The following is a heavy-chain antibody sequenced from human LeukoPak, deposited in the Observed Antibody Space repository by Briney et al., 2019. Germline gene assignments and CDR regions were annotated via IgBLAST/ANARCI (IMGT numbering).Heavy chain of an antibody. V-gene: IGHV3-21*04. Sequence: GGSLRLSCAASGFTFSSYSMNWVRQAPGKGLEWVSSISSSSSYIYYADSVKGRFTISRDNSKNTLYLQMNSLRAEDTAVYYCAKDRWGIAAAGTDDYFDYWGQGTLVTVSS. CDR3: AKDRWGIAAAGTDDYFDY. CDR2: ISSSSSYI. CDR1: GFTFSSYS. D-gene: IGHD6-13*01. J-gene: IGHJ4*02.